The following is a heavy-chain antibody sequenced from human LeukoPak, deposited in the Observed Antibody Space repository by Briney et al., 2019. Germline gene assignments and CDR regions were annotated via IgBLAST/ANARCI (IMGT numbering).Heavy chain of an antibody. D-gene: IGHD4-17*01. CDR3: ARGTIYGDSKYFDY. CDR2: IYYSGST. CDR1: GGSISSSSYY. J-gene: IGHJ4*02. V-gene: IGHV4-39*07. Sequence: SETLSLTCTVSGGSISSSSYYWGWIRQPPGKGLEWIGSIYYSGSTYYNPSLKSRVTISVDTSKNQFSLKLSSVTAADTAVYYCARGTIYGDSKYFDYWGQGTLVTVSS.